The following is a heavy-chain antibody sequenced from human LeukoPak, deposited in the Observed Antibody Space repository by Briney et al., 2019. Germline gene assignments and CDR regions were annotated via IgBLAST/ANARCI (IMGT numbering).Heavy chain of an antibody. D-gene: IGHD2-2*01. Sequence: GASVKVSCKASGYTFTSYAMHWVRQAPGQRLEWMGWINAGNGNTKYSQKFQGRVTITRDTSASTAYMELSSLRSEDTAVYYCARDRDCSSTSCYGEDNWFDPWGQGTLVTVSS. V-gene: IGHV1-3*01. CDR1: GYTFTSYA. CDR2: INAGNGNT. CDR3: ARDRDCSSTSCYGEDNWFDP. J-gene: IGHJ5*02.